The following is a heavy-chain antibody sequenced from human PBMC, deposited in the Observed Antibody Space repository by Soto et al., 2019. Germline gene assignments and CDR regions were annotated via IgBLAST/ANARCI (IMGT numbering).Heavy chain of an antibody. CDR3: ASGLYYYYGMDV. Sequence: PSETLSLTCAVYGGSFSGYYWSWIRQPPGKGLEWIGEINHSGSTNYNPSLKSRVTISVDTSKNQFSLKLSSVTAADTAMYYCASGLYYYYGMDVWGQGTTVTVS. V-gene: IGHV4-34*01. J-gene: IGHJ6*02. CDR2: INHSGST. CDR1: GGSFSGYY.